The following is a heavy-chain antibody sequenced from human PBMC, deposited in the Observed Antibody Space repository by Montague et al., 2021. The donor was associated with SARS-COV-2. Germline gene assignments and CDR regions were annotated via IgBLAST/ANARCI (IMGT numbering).Heavy chain of an antibody. CDR3: ARGVAGEYWDDGKIRDFSWFDP. V-gene: IGHV4-59*12. CDR2: TSDTEST. Sequence: SETLSLTCTVSGGSINFYYLSWVRQTPGRGLEWIGYTSDTESTXXXAPXXXRVSLSVDKSNNQFSLKLTSVPAADTAVYFCARGVAGEYWDDGKIRDFSWFDPWGQGILVTVSS. CDR1: GGSINFYY. J-gene: IGHJ5*02. D-gene: IGHD1-1*01.